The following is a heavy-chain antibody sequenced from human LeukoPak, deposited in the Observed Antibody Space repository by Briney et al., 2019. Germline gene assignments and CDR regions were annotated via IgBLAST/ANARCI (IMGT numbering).Heavy chain of an antibody. CDR3: AREGSYFDSIGYSYGSGYFDY. V-gene: IGHV4-38-2*02. J-gene: IGHJ4*02. D-gene: IGHD3-22*01. Sequence: SETLSLTRTVSGYSLSSGYYWGWIRQPPGKGLEWVGRIYHSGSTYYNPSLRSRVTISVDTSKNQCSLKLSSVTAADTAVYYCAREGSYFDSIGYSYGSGYFDYWGQGTLVTVSS. CDR2: IYHSGST. CDR1: GYSLSSGYY.